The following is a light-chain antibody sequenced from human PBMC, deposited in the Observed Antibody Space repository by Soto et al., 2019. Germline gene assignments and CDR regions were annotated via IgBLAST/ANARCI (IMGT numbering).Light chain of an antibody. CDR2: DVS. Sequence: QSALTQPRSVSGSPGQSVTISCTGTSSVVGGYNYVSWYQQHPGKAPKLMIYDVSKRPSGVPDRFSGSKSGNTASLTISGLQAEDEVDYYCCSYAGSYTYVFGTGTKLTVL. J-gene: IGLJ1*01. V-gene: IGLV2-11*01. CDR3: CSYAGSYTYV. CDR1: SSVVGGYNY.